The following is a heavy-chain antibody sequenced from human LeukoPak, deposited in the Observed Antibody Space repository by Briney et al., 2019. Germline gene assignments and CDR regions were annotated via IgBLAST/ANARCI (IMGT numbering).Heavy chain of an antibody. Sequence: GGSLRLSCSASGFSFRSNAMHWVRQAPGKGLEYVSGISSNGGSSNYADSVKGRFTISRDNSKNTLYLQMNSLRAEDTAVYYCAKDRYSGYDYWGQGTLVTVSS. CDR2: ISSNGGSS. J-gene: IGHJ4*02. CDR1: GFSFRSNA. CDR3: AKDRYSGYDY. V-gene: IGHV3-64*04. D-gene: IGHD5-12*01.